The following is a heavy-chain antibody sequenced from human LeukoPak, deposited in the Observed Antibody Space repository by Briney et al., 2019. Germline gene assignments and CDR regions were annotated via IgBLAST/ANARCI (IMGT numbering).Heavy chain of an antibody. J-gene: IGHJ4*02. CDR2: IYPGDSDT. D-gene: IGHD5-12*01. CDR1: GYNFTRNW. V-gene: IGHV5-51*01. CDR3: ARRQKESGGYSGYASDY. Sequence: GESLKISCKGSGYNFTRNWIGWVRQMPGKGLEWMGIIYPGDSDTRYSPSFQGQVTISADKSISTAYLQWSSLKASDTAMYYCARRQKESGGYSGYASDYWGQGTLVIVSS.